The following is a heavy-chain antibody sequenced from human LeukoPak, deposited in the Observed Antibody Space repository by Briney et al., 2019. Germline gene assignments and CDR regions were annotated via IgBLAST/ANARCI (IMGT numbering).Heavy chain of an antibody. D-gene: IGHD2-2*01. Sequence: GGSLRLSCTASGFTFGDYAMSWFRQAPGKGLEWVGFIRSKAYGGTTEYAASVKGRFTISRDDSKSIAYLQMNSLKTEDTAVYYCTRDLIVVVPAATIYYYYGMDVWGQGTTVTVSS. CDR3: TRDLIVVVPAATIYYYYGMDV. CDR1: GFTFGDYA. CDR2: IRSKAYGGTT. J-gene: IGHJ6*02. V-gene: IGHV3-49*03.